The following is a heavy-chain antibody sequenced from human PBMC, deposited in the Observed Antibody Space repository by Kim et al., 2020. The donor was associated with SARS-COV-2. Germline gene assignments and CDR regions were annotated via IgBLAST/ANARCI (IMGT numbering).Heavy chain of an antibody. D-gene: IGHD5-12*01. J-gene: IGHJ4*02. Sequence: GGSLRLSCAASGFTFSRYAMSWVRQAPGKGLEWVSAISGSGGSTYYAGSVKGRFTISRDKSKNTMFLQMNSLRVEDTAVYYCAKDSGNDYDYQLDYCGQGTLGTDSS. CDR3: AKDSGNDYDYQLDY. V-gene: IGHV3-23*01. CDR2: ISGSGGST. CDR1: GFTFSRYA.